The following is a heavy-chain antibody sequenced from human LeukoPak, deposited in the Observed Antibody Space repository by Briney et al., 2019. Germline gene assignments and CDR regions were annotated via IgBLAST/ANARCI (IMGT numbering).Heavy chain of an antibody. Sequence: SVKVSCKASGGTFSSYAISWVRQAPGQGLEWMGGIIPIFGTANYAQKFQGRVTITRDTSASTAYMELSSLRSEDTAVYYCARAPIVVVPAAMLYYYGMDVWGQGTTVTVSS. D-gene: IGHD2-2*01. CDR3: ARAPIVVVPAAMLYYYGMDV. V-gene: IGHV1-69*05. J-gene: IGHJ6*02. CDR1: GGTFSSYA. CDR2: IIPIFGTA.